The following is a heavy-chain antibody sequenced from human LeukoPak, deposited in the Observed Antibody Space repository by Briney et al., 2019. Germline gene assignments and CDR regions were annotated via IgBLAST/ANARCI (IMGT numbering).Heavy chain of an antibody. CDR1: GFTFSSYA. V-gene: IGHV3-30*14. D-gene: IGHD6-13*01. CDR2: ISSNGNNK. CDR3: ARDLEAANTYYFDY. Sequence: GGSLRLSCAASGFTFSSYAMYWVRQAPGKGLEWVAVISSNGNNKYYADSVKGRFTISRDNSKNTVYLQVNSLRDEDTAVYYCARDLEAANTYYFDYWGQGTMVTVSS. J-gene: IGHJ4*02.